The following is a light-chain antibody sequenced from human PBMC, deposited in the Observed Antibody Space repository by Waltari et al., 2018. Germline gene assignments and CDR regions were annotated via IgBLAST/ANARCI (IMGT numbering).Light chain of an antibody. CDR2: AVS. J-gene: IGKJ4*01. V-gene: IGKV1-27*01. CDR1: QVFGNF. Sequence: DIQMTQSPSSLSASVVDRVTITCRASQVFGNFLAWYQQKPGKVPKLLIYAVSTLQSGVPSRFSGSGSGTDFTLTISSLQPEDVATYYCQKYNSAPALTFGGGTKVEIK. CDR3: QKYNSAPALT.